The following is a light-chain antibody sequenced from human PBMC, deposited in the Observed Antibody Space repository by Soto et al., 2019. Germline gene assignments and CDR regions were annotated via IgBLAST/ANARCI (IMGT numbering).Light chain of an antibody. CDR2: DVN. J-gene: IGLJ1*01. V-gene: IGLV2-14*01. Sequence: QSALTQPASVSGSPGQSITISCTGTSSDVGGYNYVSWFQHHPGKAPKLIIYDVNNRPSGAPDRFSGSTSGNTASLTISGLQAEDETDYFCSLYSSNGSLIFGPGTKVTVL. CDR3: SLYSSNGSLI. CDR1: SSDVGGYNY.